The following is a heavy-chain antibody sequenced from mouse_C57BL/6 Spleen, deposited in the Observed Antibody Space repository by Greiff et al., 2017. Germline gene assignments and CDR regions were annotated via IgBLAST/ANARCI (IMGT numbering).Heavy chain of an antibody. V-gene: IGHV1-52*01. J-gene: IGHJ2*01. CDR2: IDPSDSET. D-gene: IGHD1-1*01. CDR3: AISRTTRYYFDY. CDR1: GYTFTSYW. Sequence: VQLQQSGAELVRPGSSVKLSCKASGYTFTSYWMHWVKQRPIQDLEWIGNIDPSDSETHYNQKFKDKATLTVDNSSSTVYMQISSLTSEDSAFXYCAISRTTRYYFDYWGQGTTLTVSS.